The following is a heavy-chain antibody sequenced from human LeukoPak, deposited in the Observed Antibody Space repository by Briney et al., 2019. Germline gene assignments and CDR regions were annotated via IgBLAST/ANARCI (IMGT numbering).Heavy chain of an antibody. CDR3: ARDAYCAGDWFQTLDY. D-gene: IGHD2-21*02. CDR1: GFNFSHYG. CDR2: ISSGSGYI. J-gene: IGHJ4*02. Sequence: PGGSLRLSCAASGFNFSHYGMSWVRQAPGKGLEWVSSISSGSGYIYYADSLKGRFTISRDNAKNSVYLQMNSLRAEDTAVYYCARDAYCAGDWFQTLDYWGQGTLVTVSS. V-gene: IGHV3-21*01.